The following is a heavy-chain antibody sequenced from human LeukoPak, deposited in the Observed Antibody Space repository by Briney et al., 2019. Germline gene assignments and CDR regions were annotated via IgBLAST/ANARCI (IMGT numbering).Heavy chain of an antibody. D-gene: IGHD3-10*01. CDR1: GFTFSNAW. CDR3: TTEDRLWFGELLSYY. CDR2: IKSKTDGGTT. V-gene: IGHV3-15*01. Sequence: GGSLRLSCAASGFTFSNAWMSWVRQAPGKGLEWVGRIKSKTDGGTTDYAAPVKGRFTISRDDSKNTLYLQMNSLKTEDTAVYYCTTEDRLWFGELLSYYWGQGTLVTVSS. J-gene: IGHJ4*02.